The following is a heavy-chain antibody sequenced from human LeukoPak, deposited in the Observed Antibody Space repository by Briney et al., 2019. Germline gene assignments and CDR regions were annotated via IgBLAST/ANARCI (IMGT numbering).Heavy chain of an antibody. CDR3: ARDPVVVVAATDSPFDY. Sequence: SVKVSCKASGGTFSSYAISRVRQAPGQGLEWMGRIIPILGIANYAQKFQGRVTITADKSTSTAYMELSSLRPEDTAVYYCARDPVVVVAATDSPFDYWGQGTLVTVSS. CDR2: IIPILGIA. D-gene: IGHD2-15*01. CDR1: GGTFSSYA. J-gene: IGHJ4*02. V-gene: IGHV1-69*04.